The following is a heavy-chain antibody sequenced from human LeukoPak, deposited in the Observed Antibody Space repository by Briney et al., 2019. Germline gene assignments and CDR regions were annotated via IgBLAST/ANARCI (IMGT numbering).Heavy chain of an antibody. J-gene: IGHJ5*02. CDR3: ARESGGIVVVPAARRRKNWFDP. CDR1: GGSFSGYY. Sequence: PSETLSLTCAVYGGSFSGYYWSWIRQPPGKGLEWIGEINHSGSTNYNPSLKSRVTISVDTSKNQFSLKLSSVTAADTAVYYCARESGGIVVVPAARRRKNWFDPWGQGTLVTVSS. V-gene: IGHV4-34*01. CDR2: INHSGST. D-gene: IGHD2-2*01.